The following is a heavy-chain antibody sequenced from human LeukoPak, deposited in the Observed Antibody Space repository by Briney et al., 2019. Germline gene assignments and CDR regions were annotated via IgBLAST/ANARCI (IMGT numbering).Heavy chain of an antibody. CDR3: AREPVEMATVDF. V-gene: IGHV3-48*01. CDR1: GFTLSSYN. Sequence: GGSLRLSCEASGFTLSSYNMNWVRQAPGKGLEWVSYISRSSRTIYYADSVKGRFTISRDNAKNSVYLQMNSLRAEDTAVYYCAREPVEMATVDFWGQGTLVTVSS. CDR2: ISRSSRTI. D-gene: IGHD5-24*01. J-gene: IGHJ4*02.